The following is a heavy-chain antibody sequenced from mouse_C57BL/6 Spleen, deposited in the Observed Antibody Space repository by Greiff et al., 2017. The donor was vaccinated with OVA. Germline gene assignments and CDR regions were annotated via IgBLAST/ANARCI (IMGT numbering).Heavy chain of an antibody. CDR2: IGPGSGST. D-gene: IGHD1-1*01. CDR3: ARSGYYGSSYWYFDV. CDR1: GYTFTDYY. V-gene: IGHV1-77*01. J-gene: IGHJ1*03. Sequence: QVHVKQSGAELVKPGASVKISCKASGYTFTDYYINWVKQRPGQGLEWIGKIGPGSGSTYYNEKFKGKATLTADKSSSTAYMQLSSLTSEDSAVYFGARSGYYGSSYWYFDVWGTGTTVTVSS.